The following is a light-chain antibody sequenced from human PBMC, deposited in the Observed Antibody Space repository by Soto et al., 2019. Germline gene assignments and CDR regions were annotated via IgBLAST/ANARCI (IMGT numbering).Light chain of an antibody. V-gene: IGLV1-40*01. CDR1: SYNIGAGYD. J-gene: IGLJ3*02. Sequence: QSVLTQTPSVSAAPGQRVTISSTGSSYNIGAGYDVHWYQQLPGTAPKLLIYGNSNRPSGVPDRFSGSKSGTSASLAITGLQAEDEADYYCQSYDSSLSGWVFCGGTKVTVL. CDR3: QSYDSSLSGWV. CDR2: GNS.